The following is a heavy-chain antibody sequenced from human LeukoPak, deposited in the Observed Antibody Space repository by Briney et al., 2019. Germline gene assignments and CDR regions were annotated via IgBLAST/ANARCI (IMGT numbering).Heavy chain of an antibody. D-gene: IGHD6-13*01. CDR3: ARDGNTDSSSWHNYYYYYYMDV. V-gene: IGHV3-30*01. J-gene: IGHJ6*03. Sequence: GGSLRLSCAASGFTFSSYAMHWVRQAPGKGLEWVAVISYDGSNKYYADSVKGRFTISRDNSKNTLYLQMNSPRAEDTAVYYCARDGNTDSSSWHNYYYYYYMDVWGKGTTVTVSS. CDR2: ISYDGSNK. CDR1: GFTFSSYA.